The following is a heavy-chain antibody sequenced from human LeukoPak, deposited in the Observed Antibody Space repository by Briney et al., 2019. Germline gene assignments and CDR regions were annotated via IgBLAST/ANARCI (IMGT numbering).Heavy chain of an antibody. J-gene: IGHJ4*02. CDR1: GITFSSYE. CDR2: ISTSGSTI. CDR3: ASPQWLAF. V-gene: IGHV3-48*03. Sequence: PGGSLRLSCVVSGITFSSYEMNWVRQAPGKGLEWVSYISTSGSTIYYADSAKGRFTISRDNAKNSLYLQMNGLRAEDTAIYYCASPQWLAFWGKGTLVSVST. D-gene: IGHD6-19*01.